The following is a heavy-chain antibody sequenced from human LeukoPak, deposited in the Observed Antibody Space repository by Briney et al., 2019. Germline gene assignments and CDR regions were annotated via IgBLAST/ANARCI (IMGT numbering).Heavy chain of an antibody. V-gene: IGHV4-39*01. Sequence: SETLSLTCTVSGGSISSSSYYWGWIRQPPGKGLEWIGSIYYSGSTYYNPSLKSRVTISVDTSKNQFSLELSSVTAADTAVYYCARQAIFGVVIIRGWFDPWGQGTLVTVSS. D-gene: IGHD3-3*01. CDR1: GGSISSSSYY. CDR2: IYYSGST. CDR3: ARQAIFGVVIIRGWFDP. J-gene: IGHJ5*02.